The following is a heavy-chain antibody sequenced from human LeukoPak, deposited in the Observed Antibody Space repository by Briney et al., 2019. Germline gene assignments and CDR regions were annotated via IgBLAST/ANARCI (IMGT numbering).Heavy chain of an antibody. CDR2: MNPNSGNT. V-gene: IGHV1-8*03. CDR3: ARADVVVVVPAASYYYYYMDV. D-gene: IGHD2-2*01. Sequence: GASVKVSCKASGYTFTSYDINWVRQATGQGLEWMGWMNPNSGNTGYAQKFQGRVTITRNTSISTAYMELSSLRSEDTAVYYCARADVVVVVPAASYYYYYMDVWGQGTTVTVSS. J-gene: IGHJ6*03. CDR1: GYTFTSYD.